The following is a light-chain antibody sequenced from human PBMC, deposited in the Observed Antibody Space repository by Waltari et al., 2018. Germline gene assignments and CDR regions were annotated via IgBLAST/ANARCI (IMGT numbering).Light chain of an antibody. Sequence: QSVLTQPPSASGTPGQRVTIPCSGSSSNTGSKTVNWYQQLPGTAPKLLIYSNNQRPSGVPDRFSGSKSGTSASLAISGLQSEDEADYYCAAWDDSLNGVVFGGGTKLTVL. CDR2: SNN. J-gene: IGLJ2*01. V-gene: IGLV1-44*01. CDR1: SSNTGSKT. CDR3: AAWDDSLNGVV.